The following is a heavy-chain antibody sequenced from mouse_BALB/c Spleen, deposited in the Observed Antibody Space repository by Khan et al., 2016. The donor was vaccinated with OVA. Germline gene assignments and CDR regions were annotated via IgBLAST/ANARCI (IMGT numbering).Heavy chain of an antibody. V-gene: IGHV9-3-1*01. Sequence: LVESEPELKKPGETVKISCKASGYTFTNYGMNWVKQAPGKGLKWMGWINTYTGEPTYADDFKGRFAFSLETSASTAYLQINNLKNEDTATYFCARPPYFSYVMGYWGQGTSVTVSS. D-gene: IGHD2-10*01. CDR3: ARPPYFSYVMGY. CDR1: GYTFTNYG. J-gene: IGHJ4*01. CDR2: INTYTGEP.